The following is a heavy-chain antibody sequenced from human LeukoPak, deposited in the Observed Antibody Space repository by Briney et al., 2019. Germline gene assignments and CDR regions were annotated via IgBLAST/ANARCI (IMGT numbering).Heavy chain of an antibody. CDR3: ARLAGSSGLAGGFDI. CDR2: IYSGGST. CDR1: GFTFSSYA. J-gene: IGHJ3*02. Sequence: PGGSLRLSCAASGFTFSSYAMSWVRQAPGKGLEWVSVIYSGGSTYYADSVKGRFTISRDNSKNTLYLQMNSLRAEDTAVYYCARLAGSSGLAGGFDIWGQGTMVTVSS. V-gene: IGHV3-53*01. D-gene: IGHD3-22*01.